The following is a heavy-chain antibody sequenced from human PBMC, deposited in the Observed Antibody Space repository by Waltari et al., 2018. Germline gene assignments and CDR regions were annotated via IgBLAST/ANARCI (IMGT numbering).Heavy chain of an antibody. CDR3: ARDWEGERPNFDY. J-gene: IGHJ4*02. CDR1: GFSFSNLW. V-gene: IGHV3-7*04. CDR2: IKEDGSKE. D-gene: IGHD1-26*01. Sequence: EVQLVESGGGLVEPGGSLRLPCAASGFSFSNLWMGWVRQAPGKGLEWVADIKEDGSKEYYLGSVKGRFTISRDNAKNSVYLQMNSLRPEDTAVYYCARDWEGERPNFDYWGQGTLVTVSS.